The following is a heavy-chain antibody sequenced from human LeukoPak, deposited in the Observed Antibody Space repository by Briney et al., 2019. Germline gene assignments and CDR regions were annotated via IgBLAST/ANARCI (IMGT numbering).Heavy chain of an antibody. CDR1: GFTFSDYY. Sequence: GVLRLSCAASGFTFSDYYMSWIRQAPGKGLEWVSYISSSGSTIYYADSVKGRFTISRDNAKNSLYLQMNSLRAEDTAVYYCANTFWRWGTGPDAFDIWGQGTMVTVSS. D-gene: IGHD3-16*01. J-gene: IGHJ3*02. CDR3: ANTFWRWGTGPDAFDI. V-gene: IGHV3-11*04. CDR2: ISSSGSTI.